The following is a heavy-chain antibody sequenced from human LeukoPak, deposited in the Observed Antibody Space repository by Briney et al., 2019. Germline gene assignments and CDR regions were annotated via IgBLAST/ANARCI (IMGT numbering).Heavy chain of an antibody. Sequence: TLCHSSTVSGGSVTSGGYYWSWIRQHPGKGLEWIGYIYYSGSTYYNPSLKSRVTISLDTSKNQFSLKLSSVTAADTAVYYCARLLGYSGTDQYYFDYWGQGSLVPVSS. D-gene: IGHD3-10*01. J-gene: IGHJ4*02. V-gene: IGHV4-31*03. CDR1: GGSVTSGGYY. CDR2: IYYSGST. CDR3: ARLLGYSGTDQYYFDY.